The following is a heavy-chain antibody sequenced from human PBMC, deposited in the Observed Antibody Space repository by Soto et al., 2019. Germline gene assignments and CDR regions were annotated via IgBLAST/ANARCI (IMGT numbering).Heavy chain of an antibody. CDR2: IYWNDDK. CDR1: GFSLSSTVVG. CDR3: ARRREAAHFDY. V-gene: IGHV2-5*01. D-gene: IGHD1-26*01. J-gene: IGHJ4*02. Sequence: QITLEESGPTLVKPTQTLTLTCTFSGFSLSSTVVGVGWIRQSPGKALEWLAFIYWNDDKRYTPSLKSRLTITKETSKNRVVLTMTNTDPVDTATYYCARRREAAHFDYWGQGTLVTVSS.